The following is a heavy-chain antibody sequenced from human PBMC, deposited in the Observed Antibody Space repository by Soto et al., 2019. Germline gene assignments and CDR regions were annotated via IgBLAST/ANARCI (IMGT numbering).Heavy chain of an antibody. V-gene: IGHV3-21*01. CDR3: ASSGGDYLPMSFDY. J-gene: IGHJ4*02. CDR1: GFTFSSYS. Sequence: EVQLVASGGGLVKPGGSLRLSCAASGFTFSSYSMNWVRQAPGKGLEWVSSISSSSSYIYYADSVKGRFTISRDNAKNSLYLQMNSLRAEDTAVYYCASSGGDYLPMSFDYWGQGTLVTVSS. CDR2: ISSSSSYI. D-gene: IGHD4-17*01.